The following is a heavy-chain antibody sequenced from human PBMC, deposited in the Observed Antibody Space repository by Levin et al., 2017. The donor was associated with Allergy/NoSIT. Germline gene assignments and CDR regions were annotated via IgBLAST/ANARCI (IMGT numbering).Heavy chain of an antibody. CDR1: GAPISSGGYY. V-gene: IGHV4-31*11. J-gene: IGHJ5*02. D-gene: IGHD2-2*01. CDR3: ARALGVEVVPAPLYWFAP. CDR2: IYHSGRT. Sequence: SETLSLTCAVSGAPISSGGYYWSWIRQHPGTGLEWIGYIYHSGRTYYNPSLESRVSISVDTSKNEFSLMLSSVTAADTAIYYGARALGVEVVPAPLYWFAPWGPGALVNVSS.